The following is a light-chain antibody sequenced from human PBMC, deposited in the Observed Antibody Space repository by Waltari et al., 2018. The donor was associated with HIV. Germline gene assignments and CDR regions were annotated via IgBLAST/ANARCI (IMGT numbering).Light chain of an antibody. Sequence: EILMTQSPPTLSVSPGQRVTLSCRASQSISATVAWYQQRPGQAPRLSIYEAATRPTGIPARFSGSGSGTEFTLTITSLQSEDFATYFCQQYDSGPRGITFGQGTMLEIK. J-gene: IGKJ2*01. CDR2: EAA. CDR1: QSISAT. V-gene: IGKV3-15*01. CDR3: QQYDSGPRGIT.